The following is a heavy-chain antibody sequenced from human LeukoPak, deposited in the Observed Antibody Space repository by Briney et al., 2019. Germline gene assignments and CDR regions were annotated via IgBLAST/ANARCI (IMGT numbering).Heavy chain of an antibody. CDR3: ARGYYDILTGYYTGFDY. CDR1: GGSFSGYY. Sequence: SETLSLTCAVYGGSFSGYYWSWIRQPPGKGLEWIGEINHSGSTNYNPSLKSRVTISVDTSKNQFSLKLSSVTAADTAVYYCARGYYDILTGYYTGFDYWGQGTLVTVSS. D-gene: IGHD3-9*01. CDR2: INHSGST. V-gene: IGHV4-34*01. J-gene: IGHJ4*02.